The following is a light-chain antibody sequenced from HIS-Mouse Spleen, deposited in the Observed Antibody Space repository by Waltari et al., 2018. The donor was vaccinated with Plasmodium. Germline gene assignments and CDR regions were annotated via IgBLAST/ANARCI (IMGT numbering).Light chain of an antibody. CDR2: EDS. CDR3: YSTDSSGNHRV. V-gene: IGLV3-10*01. J-gene: IGLJ3*02. Sequence: SYELTQPPSVSVSPGQTALITCSGDPFPKTSSYWYQQKSGQAPVLVIYEDSKRPSGIPERFSGSSSGTMATLTISGAQVEDEADYYCYSTDSSGNHRVFGGGTKLTVL. CDR1: PFPKTS.